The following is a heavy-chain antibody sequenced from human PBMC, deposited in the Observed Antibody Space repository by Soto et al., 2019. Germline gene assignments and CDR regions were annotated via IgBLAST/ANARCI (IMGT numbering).Heavy chain of an antibody. Sequence: SVKVSCKASGGTFSSYAISWVRQAPGQGLEWMGGIIPIFGTANYAQKFQGRVTITADESTSTAYMELSSLRSEDTAVYYCARAGGGDGSGSYSYYYYGIDVWAQGTTVTVSS. CDR1: GGTFSSYA. V-gene: IGHV1-69*13. J-gene: IGHJ6*02. CDR3: ARAGGGDGSGSYSYYYYGIDV. CDR2: IIPIFGTA. D-gene: IGHD3-10*01.